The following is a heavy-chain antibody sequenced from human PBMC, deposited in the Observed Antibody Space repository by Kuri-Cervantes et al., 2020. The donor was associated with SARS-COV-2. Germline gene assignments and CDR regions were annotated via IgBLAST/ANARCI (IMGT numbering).Heavy chain of an antibody. CDR3: AKVGLSFDY. CDR2: ISGSGVGT. Sequence: GGFLRLSCAASGFTFSSFAMSWVRQDPGKGLEWVSSISGSGVGTYYADSVKGRFTISRDNSKNTLYLQMNSLRAEDSALYYCAKVGLSFDYWGQGTLVTVSS. V-gene: IGHV3-23*01. J-gene: IGHJ4*02. D-gene: IGHD2/OR15-2a*01. CDR1: GFTFSSFA.